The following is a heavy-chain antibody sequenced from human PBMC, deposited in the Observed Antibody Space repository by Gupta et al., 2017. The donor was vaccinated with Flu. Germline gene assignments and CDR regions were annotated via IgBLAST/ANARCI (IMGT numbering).Heavy chain of an antibody. Sequence: EVQLVESGGGLVQPGRSLRLSCTGSGFTFGDYAMSWFRQAPGKGLEWVGFIRSKAYGGTTEYAASVKGRFTISRDDSKSIAYLQMNSLKTEDTAVYYCTRDLGYSGRYVRFWGQGTLVTVSS. CDR3: TRDLGYSGRYVRF. CDR2: IRSKAYGGTT. CDR1: GFTFGDYA. D-gene: IGHD1-26*01. V-gene: IGHV3-49*03. J-gene: IGHJ4*02.